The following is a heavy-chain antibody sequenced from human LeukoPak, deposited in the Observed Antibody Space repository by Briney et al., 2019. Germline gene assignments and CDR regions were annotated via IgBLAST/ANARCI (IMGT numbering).Heavy chain of an antibody. CDR1: GFTFSSYS. CDR2: ISSSSSTI. J-gene: IGHJ4*02. CDR3: ARDLDYGGNSFDY. Sequence: GGSLRLSCAASGFTFSSYSMIWVRQAPGKGLEWVSYISSSSSTIYYADSVKGRFTISRDNAKSSLYLQMNSLRAEDTAVYYCARDLDYGGNSFDYWGQETLVTVPS. D-gene: IGHD4-23*01. V-gene: IGHV3-48*01.